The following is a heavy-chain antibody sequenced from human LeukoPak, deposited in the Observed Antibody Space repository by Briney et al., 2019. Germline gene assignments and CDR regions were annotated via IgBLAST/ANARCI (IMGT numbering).Heavy chain of an antibody. CDR1: GFTFSSYG. V-gene: IGHV3-30*18. D-gene: IGHD3-3*01. CDR3: ANGEGYYFDY. J-gene: IGHJ4*02. CDR2: ISYDGSNK. Sequence: GGSLRLSCAASGFTFSSYGMHWVRQASGKGLEWVAVISYDGSNKYYADSVKGRFTISRDNSKNTLYLQMNSLRAEDTAVYYCANGEGYYFDYWGQGTLVTVSS.